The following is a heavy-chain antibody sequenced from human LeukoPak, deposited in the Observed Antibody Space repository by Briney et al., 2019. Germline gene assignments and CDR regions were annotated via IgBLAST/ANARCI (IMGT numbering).Heavy chain of an antibody. CDR3: ARAFRRHTI. V-gene: IGHV4-30-2*01. Sequence: SETLSLTCTVSGGSISSGGYYWSWIRQPPGKGLEWIGYIYHSGSTYYNPSLKSRVTISVDRSKNQFSLKLSSVTAADTAVYYCARAFRRHTIWGQGTMVTVSS. D-gene: IGHD3-10*01. CDR1: GGSISSGGYY. CDR2: IYHSGST. J-gene: IGHJ3*02.